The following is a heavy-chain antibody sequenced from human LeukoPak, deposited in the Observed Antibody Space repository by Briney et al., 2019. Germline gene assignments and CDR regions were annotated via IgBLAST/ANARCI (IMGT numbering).Heavy chain of an antibody. CDR2: IYYSGST. CDR3: ARLTSYYDFWSGYYSPVY. V-gene: IGHV4-39*01. J-gene: IGHJ4*02. D-gene: IGHD3-3*01. CDR1: GGSISGGTYY. Sequence: PSETLSLTCTVSGGSISGGTYYWGWFRQPPGKGLEWIGTIYYSGSTYYNPSLKSRVTISVDTSKNQFSLKLSSVTAADTAVYYCARLTSYYDFWSGYYSPVYWGQGTLVTVSS.